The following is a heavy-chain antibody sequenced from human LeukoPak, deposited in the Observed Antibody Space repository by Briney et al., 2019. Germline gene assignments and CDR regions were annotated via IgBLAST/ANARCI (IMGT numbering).Heavy chain of an antibody. CDR2: IRYDGSNK. D-gene: IGHD2/OR15-2a*01. CDR3: AKGGSNDYSFYYYFDY. J-gene: IGHJ4*02. V-gene: IGHV3-30*02. Sequence: PGGSLRLSCAASGFTFSSYGMHWVRQAPGKGLEWVAFIRYDGSNKYYADSVKGRFTISRDNSKNTLYLQMNSLRAEDTAVYYCAKGGSNDYSFYYYFDYWGQGTLVTVSS. CDR1: GFTFSSYG.